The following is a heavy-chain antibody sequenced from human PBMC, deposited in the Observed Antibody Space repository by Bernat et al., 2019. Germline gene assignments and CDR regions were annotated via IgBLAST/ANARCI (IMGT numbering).Heavy chain of an antibody. CDR2: ISSSGSTI. J-gene: IGHJ4*02. D-gene: IGHD3-16*02. CDR3: AKDQYDYVWGSYRK. Sequence: EVQLVESGGGLVQPGGSLRLSCAASGFTFSSYEMNWVRQAPGKGLEWVSYISSSGSTIYYADSVKGRFTISRDNAKNSLYLQMNSLRAEDTAVYYCAKDQYDYVWGSYRKWGQGTLVTVSS. CDR1: GFTFSSYE. V-gene: IGHV3-48*03.